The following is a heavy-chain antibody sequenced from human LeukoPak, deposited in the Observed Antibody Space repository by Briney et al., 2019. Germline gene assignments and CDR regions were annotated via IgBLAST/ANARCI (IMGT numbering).Heavy chain of an antibody. CDR2: VSGGGVTT. J-gene: IGHJ4*02. CDR1: GFTFSSYA. D-gene: IGHD6-19*01. CDR3: PKQSYASGWNPFDY. Sequence: GGSLRLSCAASGFTFSSYAMSWVRQAPGKGLEWVSTVSGGGVTTYYADSAKGRFTISRDNSKNTLYLQMNSLTAEDTAVYYCPKQSYASGWNPFDYWARESWSPSPQ. V-gene: IGHV3-23*01.